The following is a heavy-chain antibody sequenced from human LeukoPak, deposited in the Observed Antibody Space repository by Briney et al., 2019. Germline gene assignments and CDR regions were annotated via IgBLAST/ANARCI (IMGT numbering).Heavy chain of an antibody. V-gene: IGHV1-18*01. Sequence: ASVKVSCKASGYTFTSYGISWVRQAPGQGLEWMGWISAYNGNTNYAQKLQGRVTMTTDTSTSTAYMELRSLRSDDTAVYYCARGGNTYYDILTGSQPFDYWGQGTLVTVSS. CDR2: ISAYNGNT. CDR1: GYTFTSYG. CDR3: ARGGNTYYDILTGSQPFDY. J-gene: IGHJ4*02. D-gene: IGHD3-9*01.